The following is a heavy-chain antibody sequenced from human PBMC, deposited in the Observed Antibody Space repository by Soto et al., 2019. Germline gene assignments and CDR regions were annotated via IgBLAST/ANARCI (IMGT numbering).Heavy chain of an antibody. V-gene: IGHV3-7*01. J-gene: IGHJ4*02. CDR3: ARGLGDYVGYFDY. CDR2: IKQDGSEK. CDR1: GFTFSSYW. D-gene: IGHD4-17*01. Sequence: SLRLSCAASGFTFSSYWMSWVRQAPGKGLEWVANIKQDGSEKYYVDSVKDRFTISRDNAKNSLYLQMNSLRAEDTAVYYCARGLGDYVGYFDYWGQGTLVTVSS.